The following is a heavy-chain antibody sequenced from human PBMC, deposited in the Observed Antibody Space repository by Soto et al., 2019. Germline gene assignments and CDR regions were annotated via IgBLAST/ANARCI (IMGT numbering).Heavy chain of an antibody. CDR3: ARRLATTVSALGY. CDR2: ISENGDRQ. CDR1: GLTFTSTS. Sequence: QVQLVQSGGGVVQAGNSLRLSCTASGLTFTSTSFHWVRPAPGKGLEGVAVISENGDRQYSTESVRGRFLISRDSSKNTVYLQMNSLRPEDTGVYFCARRLATTVSALGYWGQGALVTVSS. D-gene: IGHD4-17*01. V-gene: IGHV3-30-3*01. J-gene: IGHJ4*02.